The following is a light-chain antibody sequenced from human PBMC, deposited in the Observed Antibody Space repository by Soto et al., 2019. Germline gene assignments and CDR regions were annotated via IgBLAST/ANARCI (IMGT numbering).Light chain of an antibody. J-gene: IGKJ5*01. CDR1: QRVSSN. Sequence: IVMTQSPATLSVSPGERATLSCRASQRVSSNLAWYQQKPGQAPSLLIYGASTRATVIPARFSGSGSGTEFTLTISSLQSEDFAVYYCQPYNNWPPITFGQGTRLEIK. V-gene: IGKV3-15*01. CDR3: QPYNNWPPIT. CDR2: GAS.